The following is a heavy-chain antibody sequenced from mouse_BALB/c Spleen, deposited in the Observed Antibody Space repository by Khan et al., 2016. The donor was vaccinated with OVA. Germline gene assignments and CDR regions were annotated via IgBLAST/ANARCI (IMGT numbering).Heavy chain of an antibody. CDR3: ARSTYRYAFAY. CDR1: GDSITSGY. CDR2: MIYSGNT. V-gene: IGHV3-8*02. D-gene: IGHD2-14*01. Sequence: EVQLQESGPSLVKPSQTLSLTCSVSGDSITSGYWSWIRKFPGNKLEYMGYMIYSGNTYYNPSLKSRISIPRHTSKNQYYLQLNSVTTEDTATYYWARSTYRYAFAYWGQGTLVTVSA. J-gene: IGHJ3*01.